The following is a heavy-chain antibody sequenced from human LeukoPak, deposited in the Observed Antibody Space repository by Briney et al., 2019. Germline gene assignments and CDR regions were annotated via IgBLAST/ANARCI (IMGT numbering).Heavy chain of an antibody. D-gene: IGHD1-26*01. CDR3: AKDLFSSGSYHAIIDY. J-gene: IGHJ4*02. CDR2: ITGSGGGT. V-gene: IGHV3-23*01. Sequence: GGSLRLSCAASGYTFSTHAMSWVRQAPGKGLEWVSGITGSGGGTYYADSAKGRFTISGDNSKNTVYVQMSSLRAEDTAVYYCAKDLFSSGSYHAIIDYWGQGTLVTVSS. CDR1: GYTFSTHA.